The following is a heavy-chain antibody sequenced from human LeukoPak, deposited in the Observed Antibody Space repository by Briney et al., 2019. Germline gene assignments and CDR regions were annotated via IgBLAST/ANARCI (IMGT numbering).Heavy chain of an antibody. J-gene: IGHJ6*03. Sequence: PGGSLRLSCAASGFTFGLYSMTWVRQAPGKGLEWVSAISGSGGSTYYADSVKGRFTISRDNSKNTLYLQMNSLRAEDTAVYYCAKATGPVGATLFYYYYYMDVWGKGTTVTVSS. CDR1: GFTFGLYS. D-gene: IGHD1-26*01. CDR3: AKATGPVGATLFYYYYYMDV. CDR2: ISGSGGST. V-gene: IGHV3-23*01.